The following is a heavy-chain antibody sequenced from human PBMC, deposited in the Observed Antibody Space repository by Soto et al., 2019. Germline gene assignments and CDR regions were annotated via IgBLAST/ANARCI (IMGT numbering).Heavy chain of an antibody. CDR3: ARDSGLLTLRDYYGMDV. J-gene: IGHJ6*02. CDR2: IYYSGST. CDR1: GGSISSGGYY. Sequence: QVRLQDSGRELVKPSQTLSLTCTVSGGSISSGGYYWSWIRQHPGKGLEWIGYIYYSGSTYYNPSLKSRVTISVDTSKNQYSLKLSSVTAADTAVYYCARDSGLLTLRDYYGMDVWRQGTTVTVSS. V-gene: IGHV4-31*03. D-gene: IGHD3-10*01.